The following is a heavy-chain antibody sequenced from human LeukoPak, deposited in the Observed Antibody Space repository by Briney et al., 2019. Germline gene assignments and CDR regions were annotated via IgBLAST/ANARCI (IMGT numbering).Heavy chain of an antibody. J-gene: IGHJ4*02. CDR2: ISSSADST. V-gene: IGHV3-23*01. CDR1: GFTFSSYA. CDR3: AKDAQRGFDYSNSLEY. D-gene: IGHD4-11*01. Sequence: PGGSLRLSCEASGFTFSSYAMSWVRQAPGKGLAWVSVISSSADSTYYADSVKGRFTISRDNFMKTVYLQMNSLRAEDTALYYCAKDAQRGFDYSNSLEYWGQGVLVTVSS.